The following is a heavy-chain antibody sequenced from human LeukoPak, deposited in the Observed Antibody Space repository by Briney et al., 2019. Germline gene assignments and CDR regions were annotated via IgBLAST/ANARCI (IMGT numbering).Heavy chain of an antibody. J-gene: IGHJ4*02. CDR2: IYYSGST. Sequence: SETLSLTCTVSGGSISSSSYCWGWIRQPPGKGLEWIGSIYYSGSTYYNPSLKSRVTISVDTSKNQYSLRVSSMTAADTAVYFCARNADVTVASVTFDYWGQGTLVTVSS. CDR3: ARNADVTVASVTFDY. D-gene: IGHD6-19*01. CDR1: GGSISSSSYC. V-gene: IGHV4-39*01.